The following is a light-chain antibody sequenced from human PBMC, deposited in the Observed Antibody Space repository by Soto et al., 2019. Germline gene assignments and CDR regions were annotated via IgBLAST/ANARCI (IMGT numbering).Light chain of an antibody. Sequence: EIVLTQSPHTLSLSPGERASLSCRTSQTISSSYFAWYQQKPGQSPSLLVYAASIRAPGIPDRFSGSGSGADFTLTISRLEPADFAVYYCQHYDGSLTFGGGTRVEIK. CDR3: QHYDGSLT. CDR1: QTISSSY. CDR2: AAS. V-gene: IGKV3-20*01. J-gene: IGKJ4*01.